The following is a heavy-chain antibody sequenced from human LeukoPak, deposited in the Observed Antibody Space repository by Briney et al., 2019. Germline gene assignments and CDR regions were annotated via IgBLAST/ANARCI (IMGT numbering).Heavy chain of an antibody. CDR3: AKDSAFYYIDV. D-gene: IGHD3-10*01. CDR2: IRYNGDNQ. Sequence: GGSLRLSCAASGFTFNNYGMHWVRQAPGKGLEWVAFIRYNGDNQYYADSVKGRFTISRDNSKNTLYLQMNSLKGDDTAVYYCAKDSAFYYIDVWGKGTTVIISS. J-gene: IGHJ6*03. V-gene: IGHV3-30*02. CDR1: GFTFNNYG.